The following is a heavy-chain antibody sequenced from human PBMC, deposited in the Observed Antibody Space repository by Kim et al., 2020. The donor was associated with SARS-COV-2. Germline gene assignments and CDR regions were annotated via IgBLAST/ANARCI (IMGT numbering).Heavy chain of an antibody. CDR1: GGTFSSYA. J-gene: IGHJ5*02. D-gene: IGHD3-3*01. CDR3: ARDRSLGGIFGLIEGFDP. Sequence: SVKVSCKASGGTFSSYAISWVRQAPGQGLEWMGGIIPIFGTANYAQKFQGRVTITADESTSTAYMELSSLRSEDTAVYYCARDRSLGGIFGLIEGFDPWGQGTLVTVSS. CDR2: IIPIFGTA. V-gene: IGHV1-69*13.